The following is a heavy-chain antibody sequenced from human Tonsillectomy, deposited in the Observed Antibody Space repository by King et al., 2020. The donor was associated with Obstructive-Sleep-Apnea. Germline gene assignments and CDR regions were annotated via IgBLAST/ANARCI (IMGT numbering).Heavy chain of an antibody. D-gene: IGHD3-10*01. Sequence: VQLVESGGGLVKPGGSLRLSCAASGFTFTTYTMNWVRQAPGKGLEWVSSISNSGNYIHYADSVKGRFTISRDIAKNSLYLQINSLRADDTAIYYCARDPALGENYFDYWGQGTLVTVSS. J-gene: IGHJ4*02. V-gene: IGHV3-21*01. CDR3: ARDPALGENYFDY. CDR1: GFTFTTYT. CDR2: ISNSGNYI.